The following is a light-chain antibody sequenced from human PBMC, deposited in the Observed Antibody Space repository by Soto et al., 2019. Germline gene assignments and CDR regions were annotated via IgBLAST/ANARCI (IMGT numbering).Light chain of an antibody. V-gene: IGLV1-40*01. CDR3: QSYDSSLRVV. J-gene: IGLJ2*01. CDR2: GNS. Sequence: LTQPHSVSESPGKTVTISCTGSSSNIGAGYDVHWYQQLPGTAPKLLIYGNSNRPSGVPDRFSGSKSGTSASLAITGLQAEDEADYYCQSYDSSLRVVFGGGTKLTVL. CDR1: SSNIGAGYD.